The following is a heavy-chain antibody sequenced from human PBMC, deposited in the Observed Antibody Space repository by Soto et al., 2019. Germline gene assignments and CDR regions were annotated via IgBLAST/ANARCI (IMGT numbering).Heavy chain of an antibody. D-gene: IGHD3-3*01. CDR2: ISYDGGNK. CDR3: ARGPYYDFLSGPGY. CDR1: GFTFNSYA. Sequence: LRLSGAASGFTFNSYAMHWVRQAPGKGLEWVAVISYDGGNKYYADSVKGRFTISRDNSKSTLFLQMASLRAEDTAVYYCARGPYYDFLSGPGYWGQGTQVSVSS. V-gene: IGHV3-30-3*01. J-gene: IGHJ4*02.